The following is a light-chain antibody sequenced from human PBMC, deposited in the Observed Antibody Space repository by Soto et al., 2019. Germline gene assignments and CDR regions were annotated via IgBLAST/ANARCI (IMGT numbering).Light chain of an antibody. Sequence: QSALTQPASVSGSPGQSITISCSGISSDVGGDKYVSWYQQYPGKAPKLVIYDVNNRPSGVSNRFSGSKSGNTASLAIFGLHAEDEADYYCSSYPTTLVVFGGGTKLTVL. CDR2: DVN. V-gene: IGLV2-14*01. CDR1: SSDVGGDKY. CDR3: SSYPTTLVV. J-gene: IGLJ2*01.